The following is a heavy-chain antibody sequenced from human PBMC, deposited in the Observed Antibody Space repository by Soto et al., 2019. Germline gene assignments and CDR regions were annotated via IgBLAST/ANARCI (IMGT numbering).Heavy chain of an antibody. CDR3: ARYSGSSVGRWFDP. V-gene: IGHV1-69*02. J-gene: IGHJ5*02. D-gene: IGHD6-6*01. CDR2: IIPILGIA. Sequence: SVKVSCKASGGTFSSYTIRWVRQAPGQGLEWMGRIIPILGIANYAQKFQGRVTITADKSTSTAYMELSSLRSEDTAVYYCARYSGSSVGRWFDPWGQGTLVTVSS. CDR1: GGTFSSYT.